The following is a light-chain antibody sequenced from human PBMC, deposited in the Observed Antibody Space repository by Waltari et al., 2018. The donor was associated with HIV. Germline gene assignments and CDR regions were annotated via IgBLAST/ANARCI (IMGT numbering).Light chain of an antibody. CDR3: QQYGSSPWT. V-gene: IGKV3-15*01. CDR1: QSVSSN. J-gene: IGKJ1*01. CDR2: AAS. Sequence: EIVMTQSPATLSVSPGERATLSCRASQSVSSNLAWYQQKSGQAPRLLIYAASTRATGIPARFSGSGSGADFTLTISRLEPEDFAVYYCQQYGSSPWTFGQGTKVEIK.